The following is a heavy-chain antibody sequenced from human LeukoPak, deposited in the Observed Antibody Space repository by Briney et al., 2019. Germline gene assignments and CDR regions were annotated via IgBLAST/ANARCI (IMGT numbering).Heavy chain of an antibody. CDR3: ARGSTRQWRDAFDI. Sequence: KPSETLSLTCAVYGGSFSGYYRSWIRQPPGKGLEWIGEINHSGSTNYNPSLKSRVTISVDTSKNQFSLKLSSVTAADTAVYYCARGSTRQWRDAFDIWGQGTMVTVSS. J-gene: IGHJ3*02. CDR2: INHSGST. V-gene: IGHV4-34*01. CDR1: GGSFSGYY. D-gene: IGHD6-19*01.